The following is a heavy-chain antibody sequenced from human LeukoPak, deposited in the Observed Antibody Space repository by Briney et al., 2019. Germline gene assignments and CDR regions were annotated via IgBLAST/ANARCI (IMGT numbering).Heavy chain of an antibody. Sequence: SETLSLTCTVSGGSISSGGYYWSWIRQPPGKGLEWIGYIYHSGSTYYNPSLKSRVTISVDRSKNQFSLKLSSVTAADTAVYYCARDPKNYDFWSGYPGAFDIWGQGTMVTVSS. V-gene: IGHV4-30-2*01. D-gene: IGHD3-3*01. CDR3: ARDPKNYDFWSGYPGAFDI. J-gene: IGHJ3*02. CDR1: GGSISSGGYY. CDR2: IYHSGST.